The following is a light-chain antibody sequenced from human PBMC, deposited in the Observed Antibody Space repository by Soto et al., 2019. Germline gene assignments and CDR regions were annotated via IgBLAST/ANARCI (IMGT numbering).Light chain of an antibody. V-gene: IGLV1-44*01. J-gene: IGLJ2*01. CDR3: ALWDDKLKGL. CDR2: AND. CDR1: RSNIGGNA. Sequence: QSVLTQPPSMSGTPGQRVTISCSGSRSNIGGNAVTWYQQVPGTAPRLLIYANDQRPSGVSDRFSGSKSATSASLAISGLQSEDEAEYYCALWDDKLKGLFGGGTQLTDL.